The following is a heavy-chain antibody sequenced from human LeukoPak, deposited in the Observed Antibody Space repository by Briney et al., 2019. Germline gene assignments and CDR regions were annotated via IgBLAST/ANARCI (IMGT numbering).Heavy chain of an antibody. CDR2: INHSGAT. Sequence: SQTLSLTCAVYGESFSGFYWSWIRQPPGRGLEWLGEINHSGATNCNPSLKSRVTISVDTSKNQLSLKLSSITAADTAVYYCARGSPAAAGSLDYWGQGNLVTASS. CDR3: ARGSPAAAGSLDY. J-gene: IGHJ4*02. CDR1: GESFSGFY. V-gene: IGHV4-34*01. D-gene: IGHD6-13*01.